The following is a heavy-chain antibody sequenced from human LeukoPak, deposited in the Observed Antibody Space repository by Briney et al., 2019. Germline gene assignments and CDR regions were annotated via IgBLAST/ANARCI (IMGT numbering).Heavy chain of an antibody. Sequence: GGSLRLSCAASGFTFSSYGMHWVRQAPGKGLEWVAVISYDGSNKYYADSVKGRFTISRDNSKNTLYLQMDSLRAEDTAVYYCAKDIVPGIAAAGTGYYYYGMDVWGQGTTVTVSS. CDR2: ISYDGSNK. V-gene: IGHV3-30*18. D-gene: IGHD6-13*01. CDR3: AKDIVPGIAAAGTGYYYYGMDV. J-gene: IGHJ6*02. CDR1: GFTFSSYG.